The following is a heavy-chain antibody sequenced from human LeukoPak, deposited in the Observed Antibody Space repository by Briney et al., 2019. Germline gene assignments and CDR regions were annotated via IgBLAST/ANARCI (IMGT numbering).Heavy chain of an antibody. CDR3: ASLGDGYNSNIDYFDY. Sequence: GESLKISCKGSGYSFTSYWIGWVRQMPGKGLEWMGIIYPGDSDTRYSPSFQGQVTISADKSIRTAYLQWSSLKASDTAMYYCASLGDGYNSNIDYFDYWGQGTLVTVSS. D-gene: IGHD1-1*01. CDR2: IYPGDSDT. CDR1: GYSFTSYW. V-gene: IGHV5-51*01. J-gene: IGHJ4*02.